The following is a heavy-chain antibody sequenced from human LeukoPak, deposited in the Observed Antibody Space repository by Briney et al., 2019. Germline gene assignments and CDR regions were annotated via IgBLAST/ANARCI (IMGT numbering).Heavy chain of an antibody. CDR1: GYTFTGYY. D-gene: IGHD1-14*01. J-gene: IGHJ4*02. V-gene: IGHV1-2*02. CDR2: INPNSGGT. CDR3: ARGPPTKAVTGAYYFDY. Sequence: ASVKVSCKASGYTFTGYYMHWVRQAPGQGLEWMGWINPNSGGTNYAQKFQGRVTMTRDTSISTAYTELSRLRSDDTAVYYCARGPPTKAVTGAYYFDYWGQGTTVTVSS.